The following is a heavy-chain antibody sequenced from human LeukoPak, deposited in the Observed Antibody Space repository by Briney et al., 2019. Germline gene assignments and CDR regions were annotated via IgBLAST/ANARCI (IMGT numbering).Heavy chain of an antibody. V-gene: IGHV1-18*01. Sequence: ASVKVSCKASGYTITSYGISWVRQAPGQGLEWMGWISAYNGNTNYAQKLQGRVTMTTDTSTSTAYMELRSLRSDDTAVYYCARGDKSIWYRMMVAFDIWGQGTMVTVSS. CDR3: ARGDKSIWYRMMVAFDI. CDR2: ISAYNGNT. J-gene: IGHJ3*02. D-gene: IGHD6-13*01. CDR1: GYTITSYG.